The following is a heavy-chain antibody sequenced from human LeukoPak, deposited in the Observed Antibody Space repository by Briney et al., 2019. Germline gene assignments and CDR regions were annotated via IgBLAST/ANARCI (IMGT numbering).Heavy chain of an antibody. V-gene: IGHV3-13*01. J-gene: IGHJ4*02. CDR1: GVTLSNFA. CDR3: ARQMTPHGNFDY. D-gene: IGHD1-26*01. Sequence: GGSLRLSCAASGVTLSNFAMHWVRQATGKGLEWVSAIGTAGDTFYPGSVKGRFTISRENAKNSLYLQMNNLRAEDTAVYYCARQMTPHGNFDYWGQGTLVTVSS. CDR2: IGTAGDT.